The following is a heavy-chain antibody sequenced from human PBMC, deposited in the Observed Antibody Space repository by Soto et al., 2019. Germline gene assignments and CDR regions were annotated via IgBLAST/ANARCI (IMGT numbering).Heavy chain of an antibody. CDR1: GFTFSSYW. D-gene: IGHD4-17*01. CDR2: IKQDGSEK. J-gene: IGHJ4*02. V-gene: IGHV3-7*05. CDR3: ARVTYGDSVWFDY. Sequence: PGGSLRLSCAASGFTFSSYWMSWVRQAPGKGLEWVANIKQDGSEKYYVDSVKGRFTISRDNAKNSLYLQMNSLRAEDTAVYYCARVTYGDSVWFDYWGQGTLVTVSS.